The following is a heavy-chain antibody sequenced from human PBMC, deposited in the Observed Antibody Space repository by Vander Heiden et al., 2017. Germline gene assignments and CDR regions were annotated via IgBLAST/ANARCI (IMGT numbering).Heavy chain of an antibody. V-gene: IGHV3-30*18. CDR3: AKELINSWSLFDT. CDR1: GFPFTTSG. CDR2: ISFDGSNK. D-gene: IGHD2-8*01. J-gene: IGHJ4*02. Sequence: QVRLVESGGGVVQPGRSLRLHCAGSGFPFTTSGIHWVRQAPGKGLEWVAIISFDGSNKYYADSVQGRFIISRDNARSTVDLQMNSLRPEDTAVYFCAKELINSWSLFDTWSQGTLVTVSS.